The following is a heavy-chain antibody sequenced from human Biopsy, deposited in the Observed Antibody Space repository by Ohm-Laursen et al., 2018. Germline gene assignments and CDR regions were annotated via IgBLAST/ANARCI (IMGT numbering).Heavy chain of an antibody. CDR1: GVTLSGYA. CDR2: ITGGGNYI. CDR3: ATAAYAPPYFDL. D-gene: IGHD4-17*01. V-gene: IGHV3-21*06. Sequence: SLRLSCTAPGVTLSGYAMNWVRQATGKGLEWVSSITGGGNYINYADSVRGRFTISRDNSKNSVYLVMSSLRAEDTAVYFCATAAYAPPYFDLWGRGTVVTVSS. J-gene: IGHJ4*02.